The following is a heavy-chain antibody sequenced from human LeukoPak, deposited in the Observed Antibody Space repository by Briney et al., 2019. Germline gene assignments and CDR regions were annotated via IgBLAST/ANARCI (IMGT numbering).Heavy chain of an antibody. Sequence: SVKVPCKASGGTFSSYAISWVRQAPGQGLEWMGGIIPIFGTANYAQKFQGRVTITADESTSTAYMELSSLRSEDTAVYYCARVLRYFVGDYYFDYWGQGTLVTVSS. D-gene: IGHD3-9*01. V-gene: IGHV1-69*01. CDR2: IIPIFGTA. J-gene: IGHJ4*02. CDR3: ARVLRYFVGDYYFDY. CDR1: GGTFSSYA.